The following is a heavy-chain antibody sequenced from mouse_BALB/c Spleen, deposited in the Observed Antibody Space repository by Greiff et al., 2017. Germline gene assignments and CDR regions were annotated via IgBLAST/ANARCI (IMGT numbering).Heavy chain of an antibody. Sequence: VKLQESGAELVRPGASVTLSCKASGYTFTDYEMHWVKQTPVHGLEWIGAIDPETGGTAYNQKFKGKATLTADKSSSTAYMELRSLTSEDSAVYYCVRYLDYWGQGTTLTVSS. J-gene: IGHJ2*01. CDR2: IDPETGGT. V-gene: IGHV1-15*01. D-gene: IGHD1-1*01. CDR3: VRYLDY. CDR1: GYTFTDYE.